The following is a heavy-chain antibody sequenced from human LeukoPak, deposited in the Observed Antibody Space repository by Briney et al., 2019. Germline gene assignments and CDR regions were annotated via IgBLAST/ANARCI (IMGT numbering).Heavy chain of an antibody. CDR1: GYTFTGYY. Sequence: ASVKVSCKASGYTFTGYYMHWVRQAPGQGLEWMGWINPNSGGTNYAQKFQGRVTMTRDTSISTAYMELSRLRSDDTAVYYCARDRIAAAAPSLDYWGQGTLVTVSS. CDR2: INPNSGGT. V-gene: IGHV1-2*02. J-gene: IGHJ4*02. D-gene: IGHD6-13*01. CDR3: ARDRIAAAAPSLDY.